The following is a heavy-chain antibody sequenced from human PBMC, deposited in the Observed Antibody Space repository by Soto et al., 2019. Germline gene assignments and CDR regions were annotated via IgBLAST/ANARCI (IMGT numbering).Heavy chain of an antibody. CDR2: IYYSGST. CDR3: ARLEDYYYGMDV. Sequence: SETLSLTCTVSGGSISSSSYYWGWIRQPPGKGLEWIGSIYYSGSTYYNPSLKSRVNISVDTSKNQFSLKLSSVTAADTAVDYCARLEDYYYGMDVWGQGTTVTVSS. CDR1: GGSISSSSYY. J-gene: IGHJ6*02. D-gene: IGHD3-3*01. V-gene: IGHV4-39*01.